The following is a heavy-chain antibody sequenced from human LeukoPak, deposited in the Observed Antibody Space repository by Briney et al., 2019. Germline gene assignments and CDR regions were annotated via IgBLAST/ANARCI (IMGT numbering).Heavy chain of an antibody. CDR2: ITGSNGNT. J-gene: IGHJ3*02. D-gene: IGHD2-21*02. V-gene: IGHV1-18*01. CDR1: DYTFSISG. Sequence: ASVKVSCKASDYTFSISGLSWVRQAPGQGLEWMGWITGSNGNTNYAQKFQGRVTMTTDTSTNTAYMELRSLRPDDTAVYYCALNGDFRDDAFDIWGQGTMVTVSS. CDR3: ALNGDFRDDAFDI.